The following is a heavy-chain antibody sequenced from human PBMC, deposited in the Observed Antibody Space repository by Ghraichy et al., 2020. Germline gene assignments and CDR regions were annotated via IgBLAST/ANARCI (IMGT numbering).Heavy chain of an antibody. J-gene: IGHJ3*02. D-gene: IGHD1-26*01. CDR2: ISPYNGNR. CDR3: AREKTLLDGFDI. CDR1: GYTFTSSA. V-gene: IGHV1-18*01. Sequence: ASVKVSCKVSGYTFTSSAISWVRQAPGQGLEWMGWISPYNGNRDYTPSLQGRVTMTADTSTSTAYMELRSLKSDDTAVYYCAREKTLLDGFDIWGQGTMVTVSS.